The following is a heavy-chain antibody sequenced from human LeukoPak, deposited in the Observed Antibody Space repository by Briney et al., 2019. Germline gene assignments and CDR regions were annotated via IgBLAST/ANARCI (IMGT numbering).Heavy chain of an antibody. CDR3: ARELVVPAESRLDAFDI. D-gene: IGHD2-2*01. V-gene: IGHV3-23*01. J-gene: IGHJ3*02. Sequence: TGGSLRLSCAASGFTFSSYAMSWVRQAPGKGLEWVSAISGSGGSTYYADSVKGRFTISRDNSKNTLCLQMNSLRAEDTAVYYCARELVVPAESRLDAFDIWGQGTMVTVSS. CDR1: GFTFSSYA. CDR2: ISGSGGST.